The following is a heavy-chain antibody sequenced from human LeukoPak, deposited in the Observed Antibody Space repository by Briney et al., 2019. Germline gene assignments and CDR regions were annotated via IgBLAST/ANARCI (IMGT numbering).Heavy chain of an antibody. Sequence: ASVKVSCKASGYTFTSYDINWVRQATGQGLEWMGWMNPNSGNTGYAQKFQGRVTITRNTSISTAYMELSSLRSEDTAVYYCARGGYCSSTSCPYYYCYYMDVWGKGTTVTVSS. CDR2: MNPNSGNT. CDR3: ARGGYCSSTSCPYYYCYYMDV. J-gene: IGHJ6*03. CDR1: GYTFTSYD. D-gene: IGHD2-2*01. V-gene: IGHV1-8*03.